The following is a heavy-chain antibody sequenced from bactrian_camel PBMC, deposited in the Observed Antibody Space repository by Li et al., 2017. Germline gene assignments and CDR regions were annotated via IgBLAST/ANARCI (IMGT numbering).Heavy chain of an antibody. J-gene: IGHJ6*01. D-gene: IGHD5*01. Sequence: HVQLVESGGGSAQAGGSLRLSCTASGFPSHDDPEMGWYRQAPGNECEKIASISDTGVMQYSDSVKGRFTISQDNAKNTVNPQMNSLSSEDAALYYCTTTPAPGGYTDLGYWGQGTQVTVS. CDR2: ISDTGVM. V-gene: IGHV3S60*01. CDR1: GFPSHDDP. CDR3: TTTPAPGGYTDLGY.